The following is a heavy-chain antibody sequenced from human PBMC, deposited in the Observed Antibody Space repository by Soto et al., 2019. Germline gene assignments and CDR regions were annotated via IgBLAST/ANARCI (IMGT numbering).Heavy chain of an antibody. J-gene: IGHJ4*02. V-gene: IGHV3-23*01. CDR1: GFTFSSYA. Sequence: GGSLRLSCAASGFTFSSYAMTWVRQAPGKGLEWVSDISGSGDSTYSADSVRGRFTISRDNSNNTLYLQMNSLRAEDTALYYCARRSISSSDYWGPGTLVTVSS. CDR3: ARRSISSSDY. D-gene: IGHD6-6*01. CDR2: ISGSGDST.